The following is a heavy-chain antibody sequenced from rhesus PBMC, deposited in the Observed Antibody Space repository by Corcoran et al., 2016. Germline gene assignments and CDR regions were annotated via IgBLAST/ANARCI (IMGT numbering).Heavy chain of an antibody. CDR3: ARIGNYNFDF. J-gene: IGHJ4*01. V-gene: IGHV4-169*01. CDR2: IYGGGRTT. Sequence: QLQLQEPGPGLVKPSETLSVTCSVSGGSFGSSHWSWIRPAPGKGLEWMGFIYGGGRTTNYNPSHKSRVTLSVDTSKNQFSLKLNSVTAADTAVYYCARIGNYNFDFWGQGLLVTVSS. CDR1: GGSFGSSH. D-gene: IGHD1-44*01.